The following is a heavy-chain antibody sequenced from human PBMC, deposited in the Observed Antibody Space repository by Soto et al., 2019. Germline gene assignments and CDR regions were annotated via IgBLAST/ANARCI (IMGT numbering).Heavy chain of an antibody. Sequence: EVQLLESGGGLLQPGGSLRLSCAASGFTYSSYAMSWVRQAPGKGLEWVSAISGSGGSTYYADSVKGRSTISRDNSKNTLYLQMNSLRAEDTAVYYCAKDRGDYIWGSYVVYWGQGTLVSVSS. CDR2: ISGSGGST. J-gene: IGHJ4*02. V-gene: IGHV3-23*01. CDR1: GFTYSSYA. CDR3: AKDRGDYIWGSYVVY. D-gene: IGHD3-16*01.